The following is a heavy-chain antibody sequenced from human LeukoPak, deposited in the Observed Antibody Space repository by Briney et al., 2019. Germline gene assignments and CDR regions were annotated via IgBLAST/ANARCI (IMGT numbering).Heavy chain of an antibody. D-gene: IGHD1-1*01. Sequence: ASVKVSCKASGYTFTDYFLHWVRQAPGQGLEWMGGIIPIFGTANYAQKFQGRVTITTDESTSTAYMELSSLRSEDTAVYYCARGLDRYYYMDVWGKGTTVTVSS. CDR3: ARGLDRYYYMDV. J-gene: IGHJ6*03. CDR2: IIPIFGTA. V-gene: IGHV1-69*05. CDR1: GYTFTDYF.